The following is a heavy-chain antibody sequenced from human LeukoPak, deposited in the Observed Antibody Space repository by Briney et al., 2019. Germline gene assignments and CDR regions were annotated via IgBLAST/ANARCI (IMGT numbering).Heavy chain of an antibody. D-gene: IGHD5-12*01. V-gene: IGHV3-20*04. CDR3: ARVGYSGYAKDY. J-gene: IGHJ4*02. CDR1: GFTFDNAW. Sequence: GGSLRLSCAASGFTFDNAWMSWVRQAPGKGLEWVSGINWNGGSTGYADSVKGRFTISRDNAKNSLYLQMNSLRAEDTALYYCARVGYSGYAKDYWGQGTLVTVSS. CDR2: INWNGGST.